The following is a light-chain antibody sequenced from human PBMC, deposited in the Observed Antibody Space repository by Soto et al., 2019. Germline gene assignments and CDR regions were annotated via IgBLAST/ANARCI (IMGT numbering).Light chain of an antibody. J-gene: IGKJ1*01. CDR2: DAS. CDR3: PQYNNWPRT. Sequence: EIVMTQSQATLSVSPCERATLSFRASQSVSSYLAWYQQKLGQAPRLLIYDASNRATGIPARFSGSGSGTEFTLSISSLQSEDFAVYDCPQYNNWPRTFGQGTKVDIK. CDR1: QSVSSY. V-gene: IGKV3-15*01.